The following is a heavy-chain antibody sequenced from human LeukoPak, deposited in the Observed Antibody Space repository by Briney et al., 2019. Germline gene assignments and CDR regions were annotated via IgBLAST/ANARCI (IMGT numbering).Heavy chain of an antibody. V-gene: IGHV1-2*02. D-gene: IGHD1-1*01. CDR3: ARGLYNTYPEDY. J-gene: IGHJ4*02. CDR1: GYTFTGCY. Sequence: ASVKVSCKTSGYTFTGCYLHWVRQAPGQGLEWMGWISPNTGAIKYAQKFQGRVAMTRDTSISIAYMELSRLRSDDTAVYYCARGLYNTYPEDYWGQGTLVTVSS. CDR2: ISPNTGAI.